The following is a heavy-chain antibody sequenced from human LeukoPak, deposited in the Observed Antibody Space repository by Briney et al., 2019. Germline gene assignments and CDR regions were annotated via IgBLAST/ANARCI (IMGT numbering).Heavy chain of an antibody. D-gene: IGHD2-15*01. CDR1: GFTFSSYA. CDR3: ASHRIGYYFDY. CDR2: ISSSSSYI. Sequence: GGSLRLSCAASGFTFSSYAMSWVRQAPGKGLEWVSSISSSSSYIYYADSVKGRFTISRDNAKNSLYLQMNSLRAEDTAVYYCASHRIGYYFDYWGQGTLVTVPS. V-gene: IGHV3-21*01. J-gene: IGHJ4*02.